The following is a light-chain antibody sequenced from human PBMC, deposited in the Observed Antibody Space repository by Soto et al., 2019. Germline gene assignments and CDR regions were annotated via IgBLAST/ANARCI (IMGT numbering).Light chain of an antibody. Sequence: EIVLTQSPGTLSLSPGERATLSCRASQRVSSSYLAWYQQKPGQAPRLLIYGASSRATGIPDRFSGSGSGTDFTLTISRLEPEDFAVYYCQQSGSSPLTFGGGTKVEIK. V-gene: IGKV3-20*01. CDR2: GAS. CDR1: QRVSSSY. CDR3: QQSGSSPLT. J-gene: IGKJ4*01.